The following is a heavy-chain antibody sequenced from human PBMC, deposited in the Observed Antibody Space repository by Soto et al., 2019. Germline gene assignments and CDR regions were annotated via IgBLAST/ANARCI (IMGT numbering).Heavy chain of an antibody. CDR3: TTTKCRLEPPTNDF. CDR1: GFTFSNAW. J-gene: IGHJ4*02. CDR2: IKSDAYGGAI. D-gene: IGHD2-8*01. Sequence: EVQLVESGGGLVKPGGSLRLSCAGSGFTFSNAWMSWVRRAPGKGLEWVGRIKSDAYGGAIDYAAPVKGRFTISSDDLNNTLFLQMNNLRAEAKAAYSCTTTKCRLEPPTNDFWGQGTPVIVSS. V-gene: IGHV3-15*01.